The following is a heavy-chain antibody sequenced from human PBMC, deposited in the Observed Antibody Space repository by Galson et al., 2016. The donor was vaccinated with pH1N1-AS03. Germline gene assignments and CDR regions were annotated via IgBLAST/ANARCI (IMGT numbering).Heavy chain of an antibody. CDR2: IRNDGSNE. J-gene: IGHJ4*02. V-gene: IGHV3-30*02. Sequence: SLRLSCAASGFTFSYYGMHWVRQAPGKGLEWVASIRNDGSNEQYADSVKGRFTISRDNSKNTLHIQMNSLTPEDTAVYYCAKDQGGSGRPGYWGQGTLVTVSS. CDR1: GFTFSYYG. D-gene: IGHD3-10*01. CDR3: AKDQGGSGRPGY.